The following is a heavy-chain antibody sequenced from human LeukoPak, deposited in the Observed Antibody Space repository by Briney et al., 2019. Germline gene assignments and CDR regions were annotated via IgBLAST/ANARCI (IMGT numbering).Heavy chain of an antibody. V-gene: IGHV6-1*01. J-gene: IGHJ3*01. D-gene: IGHD3-16*01. Sequence: SQTLSLTCAISGDSPYSGDVAWNWVRQSPSRGLEWLGRTYYRSKWYNDYAVSVKSRITISSDTSKTQFSLQLRSVPSKDTAVYYYAQVRNNALDDWGPGTMVTVSS. CDR1: GDSPYSGDVA. CDR3: AQVRNNALDD. CDR2: TYYRSKWYN.